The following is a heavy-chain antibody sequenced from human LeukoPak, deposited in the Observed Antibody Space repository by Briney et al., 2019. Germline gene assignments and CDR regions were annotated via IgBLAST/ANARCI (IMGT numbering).Heavy chain of an antibody. D-gene: IGHD3-22*01. CDR2: MNQDGSET. CDR1: GFTSTRYW. J-gene: IGHJ4*02. CDR3: ARDEAGGGGYYDSSGYLYY. V-gene: IGHV3-7*01. Sequence: GGSLRLSCAASGFTSTRYWMTWVRQAPGKGLEWVASMNQDGSETYYVDSVKGRFTISRDNAQNSLYLQMNSLRAEDTAVYHCARDEAGGGGYYDSSGYLYYWGQGTLVTVSS.